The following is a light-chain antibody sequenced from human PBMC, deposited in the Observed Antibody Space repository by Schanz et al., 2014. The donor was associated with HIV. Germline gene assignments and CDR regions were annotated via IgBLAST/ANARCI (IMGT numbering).Light chain of an antibody. CDR2: GSS. V-gene: IGLV1-40*01. CDR1: ISNIGAGYD. Sequence: QSVLTQPPSVSGAPGQRVTISCTGSISNIGAGYDVHWYQQLPGTAPILLIYGSSNRPSGVPDRFSGSKSGNTASLTVSGLQTDDEADYYCSSYAGNNNLLFGGGTKLTVL. CDR3: SSYAGNNNLL. J-gene: IGLJ3*02.